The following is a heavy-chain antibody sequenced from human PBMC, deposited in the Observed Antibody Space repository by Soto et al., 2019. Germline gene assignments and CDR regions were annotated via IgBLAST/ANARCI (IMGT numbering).Heavy chain of an antibody. Sequence: QVQLVQSGAEVKKPGASVKVSCKASGYTFTGYYMHWVRQAPGQGLEWMGWINPNSGGTNYAQKFQGRVTMTRDTAISTAYMELSRLRSDDTAVYYCARGSYYYDSSGGAFDIWGQGTMVTVSS. CDR3: ARGSYYYDSSGGAFDI. J-gene: IGHJ3*02. D-gene: IGHD3-22*01. CDR1: GYTFTGYY. V-gene: IGHV1-2*02. CDR2: INPNSGGT.